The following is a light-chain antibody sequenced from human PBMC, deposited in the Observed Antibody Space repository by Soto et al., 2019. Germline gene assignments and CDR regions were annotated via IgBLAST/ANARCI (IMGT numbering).Light chain of an antibody. J-gene: IGLJ1*01. CDR3: CSYEGIYTSYV. V-gene: IGLV2-11*01. CDR2: DVS. CDR1: SSNVGGYNY. Sequence: QSALTQPRSVSGSPGQSVTISCTGTSSNVGGYNYVSWYQQHPGKVPKLLIYDVSKRPSGVPDRFSGSKSGNTASLTISGLQAEDEADYYCCSYEGIYTSYVFGTGTKSPS.